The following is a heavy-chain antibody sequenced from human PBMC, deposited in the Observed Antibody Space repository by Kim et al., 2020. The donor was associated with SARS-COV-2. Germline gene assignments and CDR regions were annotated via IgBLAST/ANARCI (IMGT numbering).Heavy chain of an antibody. V-gene: IGHV4-39*01. J-gene: IGHJ3*02. Sequence: SETLSLTCTVSGGSISSSSYYWGWIRLPPGHFLSLLFLLSYLFRTSSNPSLNNRVTISVYTSQNQFSLKLSSVTAADTAVYYCARHDPTMRQQDAFDIWGKGTMVTVSS. CDR3: ARHDPTMRQQDAFDI. D-gene: IGHD5-12*01. CDR1: GGSISSSSYY. CDR2: LSYLFRT.